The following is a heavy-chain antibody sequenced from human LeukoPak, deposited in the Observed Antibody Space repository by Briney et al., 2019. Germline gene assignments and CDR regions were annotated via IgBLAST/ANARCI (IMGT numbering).Heavy chain of an antibody. CDR2: IYPRDGST. CDR1: GYTFTSNY. CDR3: ARDTAMVAGNFDY. Sequence: GAPVKVSCKASGYTFTSNYIHWVRQAPGQGLEWMGMIYPRDGSTSYAQKFQGRVTVTGDTSTSTVHMELSSLRSEDTAVYYCARDTAMVAGNFDYWGQGTLVTVSS. J-gene: IGHJ4*02. V-gene: IGHV1-46*01. D-gene: IGHD5-18*01.